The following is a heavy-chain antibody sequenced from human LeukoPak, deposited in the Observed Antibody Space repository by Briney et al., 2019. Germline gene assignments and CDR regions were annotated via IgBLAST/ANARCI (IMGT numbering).Heavy chain of an antibody. J-gene: IGHJ4*02. D-gene: IGHD6-19*01. CDR3: AKDLRSGWYFDY. V-gene: IGHV3-23*01. CDR2: ISGSGGST. Sequence: GGSLRLSCAASGFTFSDYYMSWIRQAPGKGLEWVSAISGSGGSTYYADSVKGRFTISRDNSKNTLYLQMNSLRAEDTAVYYCAKDLRSGWYFDYWGQGTLVTVSS. CDR1: GFTFSDYY.